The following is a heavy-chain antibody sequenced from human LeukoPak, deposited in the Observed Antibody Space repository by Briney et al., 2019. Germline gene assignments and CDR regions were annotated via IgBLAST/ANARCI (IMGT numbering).Heavy chain of an antibody. D-gene: IGHD3-9*01. CDR1: GFTVSSNY. CDR2: IYSGGDR. Sequence: PGGSLRLSCAASGFTVSSNYMSWVRQAPGEGLEQVSVIYSGGDRYYADAVKGRFTISRDNSKNILYLQMNSLRAEDTAVYYCATGGEYYDRRGYGHDHWGQGTLVTVSS. J-gene: IGHJ4*02. CDR3: ATGGEYYDRRGYGHDH. V-gene: IGHV3-53*01.